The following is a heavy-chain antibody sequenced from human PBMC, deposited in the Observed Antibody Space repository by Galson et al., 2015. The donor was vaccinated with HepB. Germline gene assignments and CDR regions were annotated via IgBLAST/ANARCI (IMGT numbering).Heavy chain of an antibody. CDR2: INPSGGST. D-gene: IGHD3-9*01. CDR3: ARDRDYDILTGYYLYYFDY. Sequence: SVKVSCKASGYTFTSYYMQWVRQAPGQGLEWMGIINPSGGSTSYAQKFQGRVTMTRDTSTSTVYMELSSLRSEDTAVYYCARDRDYDILTGYYLYYFDYWGQGTLVTVSS. CDR1: GYTFTSYY. V-gene: IGHV1-46*01. J-gene: IGHJ4*02.